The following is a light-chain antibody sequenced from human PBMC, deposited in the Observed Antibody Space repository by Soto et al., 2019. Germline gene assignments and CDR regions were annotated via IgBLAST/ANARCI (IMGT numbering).Light chain of an antibody. CDR3: QQIYSIPIT. Sequence: DIQMTESPFSLSASVGDRVTITRRTSQSISSDLNWYKQTTGRAPKLLSYGASTLQSGVPSRFSGSGSGTHFTLTISSVQPEDFATYYCQQIYSIPITFGQGTRLEIK. V-gene: IGKV1-39*01. J-gene: IGKJ5*01. CDR1: QSISSD. CDR2: GAS.